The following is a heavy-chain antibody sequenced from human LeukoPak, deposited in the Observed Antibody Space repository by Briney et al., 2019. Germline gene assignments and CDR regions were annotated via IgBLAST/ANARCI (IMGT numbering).Heavy chain of an antibody. CDR3: ARYSGSYLRGLAD. V-gene: IGHV3-72*01. Sequence: GGSLRLSCAVSGFIFSDHYMDWVRQAPGKGLEWVGRIRNKANSYATEYAASVKARFTISRDDSKNSLYLQMNSLKTEDTAMYYCARYSGSYLRGLADWGQGTMVTVSS. D-gene: IGHD1-26*01. CDR1: GFIFSDHY. CDR2: IRNKANSYAT. J-gene: IGHJ3*01.